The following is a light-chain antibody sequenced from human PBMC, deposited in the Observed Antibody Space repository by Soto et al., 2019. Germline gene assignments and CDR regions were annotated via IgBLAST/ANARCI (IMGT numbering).Light chain of an antibody. CDR1: QGISSY. CDR3: QQFGDLTFI. CDR2: DAS. Sequence: DIQLTQSPSFLSASVGDRVTITCRASQGISSYLAWYQQKPGQAPKLLIYDASGLEVGVPSRFSGSGSGTHFTLTISGLQPEDIATYYCQQFGDLTFIFGQGTRLEIK. V-gene: IGKV1-33*01. J-gene: IGKJ5*01.